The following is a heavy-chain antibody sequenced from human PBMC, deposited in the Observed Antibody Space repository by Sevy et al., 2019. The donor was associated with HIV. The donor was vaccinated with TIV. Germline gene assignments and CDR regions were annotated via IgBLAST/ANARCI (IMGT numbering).Heavy chain of an antibody. CDR1: GGSFSGYY. D-gene: IGHD3-16*01. CDR2: INHSGST. J-gene: IGHJ1*01. V-gene: IGHV4-34*01. CDR3: ARDFRGRTAEYFQH. Sequence: SETLSLTCAVYGGSFSGYYWSWIRQPPGKGLEWIGEINHSGSTNYNPSLKSRVTISVDTSKNQFSLKLSSVTAADTAVYYCARDFRGRTAEYFQHWGQGTLVTVSS.